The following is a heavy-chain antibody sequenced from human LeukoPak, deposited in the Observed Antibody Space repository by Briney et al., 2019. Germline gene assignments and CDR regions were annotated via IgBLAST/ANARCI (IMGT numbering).Heavy chain of an antibody. J-gene: IGHJ4*02. CDR1: GGSTSSHY. CDR3: ARGLPSSGWPD. Sequence: SDTLSLTCTVSGGSTSSHYWTWIPQPPGRGLEWIGYIYYSGSTNYNPSLKSRVTISIDTSKKQFSLKLSSVTAADTAVYYCARGLPSSGWPDWGQGTLVTVSS. D-gene: IGHD6-19*01. CDR2: IYYSGST. V-gene: IGHV4-59*11.